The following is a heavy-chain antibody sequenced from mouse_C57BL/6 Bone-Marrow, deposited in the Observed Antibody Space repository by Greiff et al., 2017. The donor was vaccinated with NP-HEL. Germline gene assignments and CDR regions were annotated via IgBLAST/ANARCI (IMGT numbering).Heavy chain of an antibody. Sequence: VKLQESGAELARPGASVKLSCKASGYTFTSYGISWVKQRTGQGLEWIGEIYPRSGNTYYNEKFKGKATLTADKSSSTAYMELRSLTSEDSAVYFCANTFITTVVPYFDYWGQGTTLTVSS. CDR3: ANTFITTVVPYFDY. CDR2: IYPRSGNT. CDR1: GYTFTSYG. D-gene: IGHD1-1*01. V-gene: IGHV1-81*01. J-gene: IGHJ2*01.